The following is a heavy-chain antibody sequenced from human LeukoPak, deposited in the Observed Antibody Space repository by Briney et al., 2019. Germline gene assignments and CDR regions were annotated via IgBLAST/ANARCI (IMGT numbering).Heavy chain of an antibody. J-gene: IGHJ3*02. Sequence: PGGSLRLSCAASGFTFSDHYMDWVRQAPGKGLEWVGRITSRPYSYATEHAASVKGRFTISRDDSRNSLYLQMNSLKNEDTAVYYCARRLPGDGSDIWGQGTMVTVSS. CDR1: GFTFSDHY. CDR3: ARRLPGDGSDI. V-gene: IGHV3-72*01. CDR2: ITSRPYSYAT.